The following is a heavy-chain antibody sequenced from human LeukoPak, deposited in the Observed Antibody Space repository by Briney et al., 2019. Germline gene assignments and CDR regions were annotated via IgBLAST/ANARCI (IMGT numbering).Heavy chain of an antibody. CDR3: ARSGAYGSGSYYIRY. Sequence: GASVKVSCKASGYTFTGYYTHWVRQAPGQGLEWMGWISGHNGNTDYAQKFQGRVTMTTDTSTSTAYMELRSLRSDDTAMYYCARSGAYGSGSYYIRYWGQGTLVTVSS. V-gene: IGHV1-18*04. D-gene: IGHD3-10*01. CDR1: GYTFTGYY. CDR2: ISGHNGNT. J-gene: IGHJ4*02.